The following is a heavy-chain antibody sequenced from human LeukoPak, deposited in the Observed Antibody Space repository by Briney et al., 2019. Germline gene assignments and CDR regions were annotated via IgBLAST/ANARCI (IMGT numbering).Heavy chain of an antibody. CDR2: INHSGST. V-gene: IGHV4-34*01. J-gene: IGHJ4*02. Sequence: PSETLSLTCAVYGGSFSGYYWSWIRQPPGKGLERIGEINHSGSTNYNPSLKSRVTISVDTSKNQFSLKLSSVTAADTAVYYCARAGGYSYGYLDYWGQGTLVTVSS. D-gene: IGHD5-18*01. CDR3: ARAGGYSYGYLDY. CDR1: GGSFSGYY.